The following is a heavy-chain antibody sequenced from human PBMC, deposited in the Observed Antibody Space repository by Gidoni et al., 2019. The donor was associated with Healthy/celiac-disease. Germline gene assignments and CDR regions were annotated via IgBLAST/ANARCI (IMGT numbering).Heavy chain of an antibody. CDR3: AKPPDYGDYDNWFDP. CDR2: ISGSGGST. V-gene: IGHV3-23*01. CDR1: GFTFCSYA. Sequence: EVQLLESGGGLVQPGGSLRLSCAASGFTFCSYAMSGVRQAPGKGLEWVSAISGSGGSTYYADSVKGRFTISRDNSKNTLYLQMNSLRAEDTAVYYCAKPPDYGDYDNWFDPWGQGTLVTVSS. J-gene: IGHJ5*02. D-gene: IGHD4-17*01.